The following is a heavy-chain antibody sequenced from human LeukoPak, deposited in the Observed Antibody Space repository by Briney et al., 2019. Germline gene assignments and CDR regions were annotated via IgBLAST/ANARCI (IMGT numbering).Heavy chain of an antibody. V-gene: IGHV1-18*01. J-gene: IGHJ6*03. D-gene: IGHD3-10*01. Sequence: ASVKVSCKASGYTFTSYGISWVRQAPGQGLEGMGWFSAYNGNTIYAQKPQGRVTMTTDTSTSTAYMELRSLRSDDTAVYYCARGTMVRGYYMDVWGKGTTVTVSS. CDR3: ARGTMVRGYYMDV. CDR1: GYTFTSYG. CDR2: FSAYNGNT.